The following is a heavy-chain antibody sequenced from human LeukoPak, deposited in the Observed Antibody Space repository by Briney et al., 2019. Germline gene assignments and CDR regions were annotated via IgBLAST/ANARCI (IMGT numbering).Heavy chain of an antibody. CDR3: ARVKKYSSSWDYYYYYYMDV. V-gene: IGHV3-7*01. Sequence: GGSLRLSCAASGFTFSSYWMSWVRQAPGKGLEWVDNIKQDGSEKYYVDSVKGRFTISRDNAKNSLYLQMNSLRAEDTAVYYCARVKKYSSSWDYYYYYYMDVWGKGTTVTVSS. CDR1: GFTFSSYW. CDR2: IKQDGSEK. J-gene: IGHJ6*03. D-gene: IGHD6-6*01.